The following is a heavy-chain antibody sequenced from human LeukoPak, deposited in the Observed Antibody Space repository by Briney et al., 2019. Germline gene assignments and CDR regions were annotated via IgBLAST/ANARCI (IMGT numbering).Heavy chain of an antibody. V-gene: IGHV1-69*13. CDR3: ASGEYCTKGVCYSAGNAFDI. CDR1: GGTFSSYA. J-gene: IGHJ3*02. D-gene: IGHD2-8*01. Sequence: SVKVSCKASGGTFSSYAISWVRQAPGQGLEWMGGIIPIFGTANYAQKFQGRVTITADESTSTAYMELSSLRSEDTAVYYCASGEYCTKGVCYSAGNAFDIWGQGTMVTVSS. CDR2: IIPIFGTA.